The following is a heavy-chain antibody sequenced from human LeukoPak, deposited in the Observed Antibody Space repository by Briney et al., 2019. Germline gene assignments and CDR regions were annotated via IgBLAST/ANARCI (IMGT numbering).Heavy chain of an antibody. Sequence: GGSLRLSCAASVFTFSDYYMSWIRQAPGTGLEWVSYISSSSSYTNYADSVKGRFTISRDNAKNSLYLQMNSLRAEDTAVYYCARDPSRGYSGYDWPYYYYGMDVWGQGTTVTVSS. V-gene: IGHV3-11*05. D-gene: IGHD5-12*01. CDR2: ISSSSSYT. CDR3: ARDPSRGYSGYDWPYYYYGMDV. J-gene: IGHJ6*02. CDR1: VFTFSDYY.